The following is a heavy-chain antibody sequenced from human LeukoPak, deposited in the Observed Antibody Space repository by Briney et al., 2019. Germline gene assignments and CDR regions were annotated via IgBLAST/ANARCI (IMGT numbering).Heavy chain of an antibody. CDR1: GFTFSSYE. Sequence: PGGSLRLSCAASGFTFSSYEMNWVRQAPGKGLEWVSYISSSGSTIYYADSVKGRFTISRDNAKNSLHLQMNSLRAEDTAVYYCARTLTMDYDFWSGYLGEEAPSNWFDPWGQGTLVTVSS. V-gene: IGHV3-48*03. D-gene: IGHD3-3*01. CDR2: ISSSGSTI. CDR3: ARTLTMDYDFWSGYLGEEAPSNWFDP. J-gene: IGHJ5*02.